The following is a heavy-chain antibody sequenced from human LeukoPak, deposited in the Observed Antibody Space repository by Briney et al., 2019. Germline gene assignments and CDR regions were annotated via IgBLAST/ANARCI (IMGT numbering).Heavy chain of an antibody. CDR1: GFTFSSYA. Sequence: GGSLRLSCAASGFTFSSYAMIWVRQAPGKGLEWVSAIGGCGGSTYYADSEKSRFTISIDNSKNTLYLQMNSLRAGDTAVYYCAKVLGYSYGPEGYWGQGTPVTVSS. CDR2: IGGCGGST. D-gene: IGHD5-18*01. CDR3: AKVLGYSYGPEGY. V-gene: IGHV3-23*01. J-gene: IGHJ4*02.